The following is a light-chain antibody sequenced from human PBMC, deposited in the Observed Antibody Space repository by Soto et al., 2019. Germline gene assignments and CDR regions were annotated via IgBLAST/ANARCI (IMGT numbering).Light chain of an antibody. CDR3: QQYGSSFRT. Sequence: EIVMTQSPATVSVSPGERVTLSCRASQSVSSNLAWYQHKPGQAPRLLIYGASTRATGIAGRFSGDGYGKGFTLTISSLQSEDFAVYYCQQYGSSFRTFGQGTKVDIK. CDR2: GAS. J-gene: IGKJ1*01. V-gene: IGKV3-15*01. CDR1: QSVSSN.